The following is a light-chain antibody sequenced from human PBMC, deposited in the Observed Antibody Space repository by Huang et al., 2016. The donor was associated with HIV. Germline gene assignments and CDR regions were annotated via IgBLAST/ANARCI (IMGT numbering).Light chain of an antibody. J-gene: IGKJ2*03. V-gene: IGKV2-29*02. CDR2: QVS. CDR1: QSLLHSDGKTY. CDR3: LQGIFFPYS. Sequence: DVVMTQTPLSLSVTPGQPAYISCKSSQSLLHSDGKTYLYWFFQKPGQSPQLLIYQVSSRFSGVAERFSGGGSGTDFTLKISRVEAEDVGTYYCLQGIFFPYSFGPGTKLELK.